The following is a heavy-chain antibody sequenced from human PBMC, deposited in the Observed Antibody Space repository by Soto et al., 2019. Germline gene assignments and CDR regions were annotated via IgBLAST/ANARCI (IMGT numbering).Heavy chain of an antibody. CDR1: GFTFSSYW. J-gene: IGHJ4*02. V-gene: IGHV3-74*03. D-gene: IGHD1-26*01. CDR3: VRDDVGVGIHY. Sequence: EVQLVESGGGLVQPGGSLRLSCAASGFTFSSYWMHWVRQVPGKGLVWVSHIDSDGISTTYAGSVKGRFTISRDNAKNTGHLGVDSLRAEDTAGYSCVRDDVGVGIHYWGLGTLVTVSS. CDR2: IDSDGIST.